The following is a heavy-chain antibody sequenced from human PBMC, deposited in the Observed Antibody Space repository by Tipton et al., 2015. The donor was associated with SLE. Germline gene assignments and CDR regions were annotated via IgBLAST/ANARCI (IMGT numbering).Heavy chain of an antibody. D-gene: IGHD3-3*01. J-gene: IGHJ3*02. CDR1: GGSISSSNW. Sequence: TLSLTCAVSGGSISSSNWWSWVRQPPGKGLEWIGEIYHSGSTNYNPSLKSRVTMSVDTSKNQFSLKLSSVTAADTAVYYCAREEENDFWSGGDAFDIWGQGTMVTVSS. V-gene: IGHV4-4*02. CDR3: AREEENDFWSGGDAFDI. CDR2: IYHSGST.